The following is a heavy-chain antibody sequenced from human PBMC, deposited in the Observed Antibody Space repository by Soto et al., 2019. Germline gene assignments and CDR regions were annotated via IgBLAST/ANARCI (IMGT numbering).Heavy chain of an antibody. CDR1: GFTFSSYE. CDR3: ARLGWIPDPDY. V-gene: IGHV3-48*03. Sequence: EVQLVESGGGLVQPGGSLRLSCAASGFTFSSYEMNWVRQAPGKGLEWVSYISSSGSTIYYADSVKGRFTISRDNAKNSLYLQMNSLRAEDTAVYYCARLGWIPDPDYWGQGTLVTVSS. D-gene: IGHD5-18*01. CDR2: ISSSGSTI. J-gene: IGHJ4*02.